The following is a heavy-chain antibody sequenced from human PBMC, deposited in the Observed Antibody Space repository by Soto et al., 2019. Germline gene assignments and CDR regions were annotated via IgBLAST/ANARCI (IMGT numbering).Heavy chain of an antibody. V-gene: IGHV4-34*01. D-gene: IGHD3-10*01. CDR2: INHSGST. J-gene: IGHJ5*02. Sequence: QVQLQQWGAGLLKPSETLSLTCAVYGGSFSGYYWSWIRQPPGKGLEWIGEINHSGSTNYNPSLKSRVTISVDTSKNQFSLKLSSVTAADTAVYYCARGREPRYYYGSGSYYKGWFDPWGQGTLVTVSS. CDR1: GGSFSGYY. CDR3: ARGREPRYYYGSGSYYKGWFDP.